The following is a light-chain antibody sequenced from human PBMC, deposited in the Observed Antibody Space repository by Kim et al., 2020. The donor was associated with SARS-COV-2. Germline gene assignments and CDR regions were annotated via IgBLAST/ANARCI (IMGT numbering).Light chain of an antibody. Sequence: DIQMTQSPSSLSASVGDRVTITCQASQDITKYLNWYQQKPGKAPKLLISDASNLETGVPPRFSGSGSGTDFTFTISSLQPEDIATYYYDQFHRRLSFGGGTKVDIK. CDR2: DAS. J-gene: IGKJ4*01. CDR3: DQFHRRLS. CDR1: QDITKY. V-gene: IGKV1-33*01.